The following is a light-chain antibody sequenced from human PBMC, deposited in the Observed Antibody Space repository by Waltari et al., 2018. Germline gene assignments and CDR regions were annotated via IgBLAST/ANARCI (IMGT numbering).Light chain of an antibody. J-gene: IGLJ2*01. Sequence: QSALTQPRSVSGSPGQSVTISCTGTSSDVGGYNSVSWYQQDPGKAPKLLIFDVSERPSGVSERFSGSKSGNTASRTISGLQAEDEADYHCCSFAAGNTVIFGGGTKLTVV. V-gene: IGLV2-11*01. CDR1: SSDVGGYNS. CDR2: DVS. CDR3: CSFAAGNTVI.